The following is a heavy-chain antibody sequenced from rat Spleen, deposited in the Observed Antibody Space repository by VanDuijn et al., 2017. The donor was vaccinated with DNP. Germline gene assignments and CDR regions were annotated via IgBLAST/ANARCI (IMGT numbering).Heavy chain of an antibody. Sequence: EVQLVESGGGFVQPGGSLKLSCAASGFTFSDYYMAWVRQAPTKGLEWVAASGPSGGTDYYRDSVKGRFTVSRDYAKSTLYLQMDSLRSEDTATYYCATDFERGYWGQGVMVTVSS. D-gene: IGHD1-11*01. CDR2: SGPSGGTD. J-gene: IGHJ2*01. CDR1: GFTFSDYY. CDR3: ATDFERGY. V-gene: IGHV5-27*01.